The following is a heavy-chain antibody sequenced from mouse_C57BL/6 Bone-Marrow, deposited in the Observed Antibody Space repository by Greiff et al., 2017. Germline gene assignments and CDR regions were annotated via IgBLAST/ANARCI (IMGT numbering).Heavy chain of an antibody. D-gene: IGHD1-1*01. V-gene: IGHV1-64*01. CDR3: ARCGYYGSSYDY. CDR2: IHPNSGST. Sequence: VQLQQPGAELVKPGASVKLSCKASGYTFTSYWMHWVKQRPGQGLEWIGMIHPNSGSTNYNEKFKSKATLTVDKSSSTAYMQLSSLTSEDSAVYYCARCGYYGSSYDYWGQGTTLTVSS. J-gene: IGHJ2*01. CDR1: GYTFTSYW.